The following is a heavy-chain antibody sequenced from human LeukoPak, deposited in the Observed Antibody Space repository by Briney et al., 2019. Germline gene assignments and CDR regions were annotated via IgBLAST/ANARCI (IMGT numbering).Heavy chain of an antibody. CDR3: ARDPWLDFDWLLHGFDY. D-gene: IGHD3-9*01. J-gene: IGHJ4*02. V-gene: IGHV3-21*01. CDR2: ISSSSSYI. Sequence: GGSLRLSCVASGLTFSSYSMNWVRQAPGKGLEWVSSISSSSSYIYYADSVKGRFTISRDNAKNSLYLQMNSLRAEDTAVYYCARDPWLDFDWLLHGFDYWGQGTLVTVSS. CDR1: GLTFSSYS.